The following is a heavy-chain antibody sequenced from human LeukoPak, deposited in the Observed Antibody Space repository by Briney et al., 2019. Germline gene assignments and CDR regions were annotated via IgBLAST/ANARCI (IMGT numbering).Heavy chain of an antibody. Sequence: PSETLSLTCTVSGGSISSYYWSWIRQPPGKGLEWIGYIYYSGSTNYNPSLKSRVTISVDTSKNQFSLQLSSVTAADTAVYYCARDSGYASGWYGMSGSYYYGMNVWGQGTTVTVSS. CDR1: GGSISSYY. CDR2: IYYSGST. CDR3: ARDSGYASGWYGMSGSYYYGMNV. V-gene: IGHV4-59*01. D-gene: IGHD6-19*01. J-gene: IGHJ6*02.